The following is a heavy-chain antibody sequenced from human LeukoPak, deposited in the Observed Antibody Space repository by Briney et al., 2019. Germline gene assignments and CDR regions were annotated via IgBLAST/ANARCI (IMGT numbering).Heavy chain of an antibody. Sequence: PSETLSLTCAVYGGSFSGYYWSWIRQPPGKGLEWIGEINHSGSTNYNPSLKSRVTISVDTSKNQFSLKLSSVTAADTAVYYCARVFGASSGKVWFDPWGQGTLVTVSS. D-gene: IGHD3-10*01. V-gene: IGHV4-34*01. J-gene: IGHJ5*02. CDR2: INHSGST. CDR1: GGSFSGYY. CDR3: ARVFGASSGKVWFDP.